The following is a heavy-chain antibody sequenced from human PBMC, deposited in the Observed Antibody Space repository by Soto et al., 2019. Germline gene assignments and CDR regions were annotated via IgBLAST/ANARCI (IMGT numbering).Heavy chain of an antibody. J-gene: IGHJ4*02. CDR1: GYTFTSYG. V-gene: IGHV1-18*01. Sequence: QVHLVQSGAEVRKPGASVKVSCKGSGYTFTSYGIAWVRQAPGQGLGWMGWISAHNDKTNSAQKVQGRVTVTRATATSTASMELRKLRSDGTAVSYSARARYGEYWGQGALVTVSS. D-gene: IGHD3-10*01. CDR2: ISAHNDKT. CDR3: ARARYGEY.